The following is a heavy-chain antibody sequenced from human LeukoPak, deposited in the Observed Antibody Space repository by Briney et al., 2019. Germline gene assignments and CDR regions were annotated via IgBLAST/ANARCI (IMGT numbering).Heavy chain of an antibody. Sequence: SVKVSCKASGGTFSNYAISWVRQAPGQGLEWMGRIIPILDLTNSAQKFQGRLTITADKSTHTVYMELRSLRFEDTAVYYCVRAGAAAAVYNWFDPWGQGTLVTVSS. J-gene: IGHJ5*02. D-gene: IGHD6-25*01. V-gene: IGHV1-69*04. CDR1: GGTFSNYA. CDR2: IIPILDLT. CDR3: VRAGAAAAVYNWFDP.